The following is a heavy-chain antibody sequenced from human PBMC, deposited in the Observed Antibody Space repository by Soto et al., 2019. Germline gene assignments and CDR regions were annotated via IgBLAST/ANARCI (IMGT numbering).Heavy chain of an antibody. D-gene: IGHD3-16*01. CDR1: GYTFTTYA. J-gene: IGHJ4*02. CDR3: ARSRVRGGYYFDY. Sequence: ASVKVSCKASGYTFTTYAIHWVRQAPGQSLEWMGWINTDNGNTYYSQKMQARVTITRDTSASTAYMELSRLRSEDTAVYYCARSRVRGGYYFDYWGQGALVTVPQ. V-gene: IGHV1-3*04. CDR2: INTDNGNT.